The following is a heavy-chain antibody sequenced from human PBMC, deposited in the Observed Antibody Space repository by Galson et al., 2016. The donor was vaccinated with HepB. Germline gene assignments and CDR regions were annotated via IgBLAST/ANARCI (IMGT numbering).Heavy chain of an antibody. Sequence: SLRLSCAASGISVSNSYMSWVRQAPGKGLEWVSVLYAAGSTFYAGSAKGRFTISRDNSKNTLYLQMNSLRVEDTAWYYCARDTSYGGQEVYWGRGTLVTVSS. CDR2: LYAAGST. V-gene: IGHV3-53*01. J-gene: IGHJ4*02. CDR3: ARDTSYGGQEVY. CDR1: GISVSNSY. D-gene: IGHD4-23*01.